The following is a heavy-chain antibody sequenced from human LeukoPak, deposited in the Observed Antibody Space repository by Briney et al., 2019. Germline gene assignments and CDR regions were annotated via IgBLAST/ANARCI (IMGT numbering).Heavy chain of an antibody. D-gene: IGHD3-9*01. J-gene: IGHJ6*02. Sequence: GGSLRLSCAASGFSFSDYYMSWIRQAPGKGLEWVSYMSNSGSTIYYADSVKGRFTISRDNSKNTLYLQMNSLRAEDTAVYYCARPAYDILTGYSSGGMDVWGQGTTVTVSS. V-gene: IGHV3-11*04. CDR3: ARPAYDILTGYSSGGMDV. CDR2: MSNSGSTI. CDR1: GFSFSDYY.